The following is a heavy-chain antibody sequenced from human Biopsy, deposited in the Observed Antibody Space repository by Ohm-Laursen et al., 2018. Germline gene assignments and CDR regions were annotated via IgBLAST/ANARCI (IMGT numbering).Heavy chain of an antibody. Sequence: SVKVSCKAPEGTFSNYGVNWVRQAPGPGLEWMGWISPKSGDTNYAHKFQGNITMTRDTSMSTAYMEMSRLRCDDTAVYYCALQSVAQMKNFDYWGQGTLVTVSS. CDR2: ISPKSGDT. J-gene: IGHJ4*02. V-gene: IGHV1-2*02. CDR3: ALQSVAQMKNFDY. CDR1: EGTFSNYG. D-gene: IGHD6-19*01.